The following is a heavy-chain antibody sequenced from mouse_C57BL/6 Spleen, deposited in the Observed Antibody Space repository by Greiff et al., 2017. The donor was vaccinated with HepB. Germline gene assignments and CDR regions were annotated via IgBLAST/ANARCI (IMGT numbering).Heavy chain of an antibody. Sequence: EVQLQQSGPGLVKPSQPLSLTCSVTGYSITSGYYWNWIRQFPGNKLEWMGYISYDGSNNYNPSLKNRISITRDTSKNQFFLKLNSVTTEDTATYYCARDGAYGSSLYAMDYWGQGTSVTVSS. CDR3: ARDGAYGSSLYAMDY. CDR1: GYSITSGYY. V-gene: IGHV3-6*01. CDR2: ISYDGSN. D-gene: IGHD1-1*01. J-gene: IGHJ4*01.